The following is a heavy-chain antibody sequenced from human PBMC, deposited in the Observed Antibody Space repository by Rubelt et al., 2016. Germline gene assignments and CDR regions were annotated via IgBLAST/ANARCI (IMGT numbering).Heavy chain of an antibody. V-gene: IGHV1-3*01. CDR1: GYTFTSYA. CDR2: INAGNGNT. Sequence: QVQLVQSGAEVKKPGASVKVSCKASGYTFTSYAMHWVRQAPGQRLEWMGWINAGNGNTKYSQKFQGRVTITADESTSAAYMELSSLRSEDTAVYYCASAVGYQNQGNFQHWGQGTLVTVSS. CDR3: ASAVGYQNQGNFQH. D-gene: IGHD3-16*02. J-gene: IGHJ1*01.